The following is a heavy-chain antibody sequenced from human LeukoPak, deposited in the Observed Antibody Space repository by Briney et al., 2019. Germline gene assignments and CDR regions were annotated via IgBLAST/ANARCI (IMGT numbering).Heavy chain of an antibody. J-gene: IGHJ4*02. CDR1: GFNIRDYS. V-gene: IGHV3-21*01. D-gene: IGHD6-19*01. CDR2: LSSSTSFI. Sequence: GGSLRLSCAGFGFNIRDYSMNWVRQAPGKGLEWVASLSSSTSFIYYADSVKGRFTISRDNANNSLLLQMSSLRAEDTALYYCARDRLSSGWLTDYWGQGTLVTVSS. CDR3: ARDRLSSGWLTDY.